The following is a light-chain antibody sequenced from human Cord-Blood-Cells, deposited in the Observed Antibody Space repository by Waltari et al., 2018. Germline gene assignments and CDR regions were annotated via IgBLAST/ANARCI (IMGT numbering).Light chain of an antibody. CDR1: QSVSSN. CDR3: QQYNNWPPYT. CDR2: GAS. J-gene: IGKJ2*01. Sequence: IVMTQSPATLSVSRGERATLSCSASQSVSSNLAWYQQKPGQAPRLLIYGASTRATGIPARFSGSGSGTEFTLTISSLQSEDFAVYYCQQYNNWPPYTFGQGTKLEIK. V-gene: IGKV3-15*01.